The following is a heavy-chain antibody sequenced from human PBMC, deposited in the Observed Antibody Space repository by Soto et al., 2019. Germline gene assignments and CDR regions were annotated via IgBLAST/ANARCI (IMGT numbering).Heavy chain of an antibody. Sequence: EVQQLESGGGLVQPGGSLRLSCAASGLTFSSYAMSWVRQAPGKGLEWVSAISGSGGSTYYADSVKGRFTISRDNSKNTLYLQMNSLRAEDTAVYYCAIHSSCWYGPFDYWGQGTLVTVSS. CDR3: AIHSSCWYGPFDY. CDR2: ISGSGGST. V-gene: IGHV3-23*01. CDR1: GLTFSSYA. D-gene: IGHD6-19*01. J-gene: IGHJ4*02.